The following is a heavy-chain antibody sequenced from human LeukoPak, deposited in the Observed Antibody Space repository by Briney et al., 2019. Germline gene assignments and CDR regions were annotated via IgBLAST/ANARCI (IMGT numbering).Heavy chain of an antibody. J-gene: IGHJ4*02. D-gene: IGHD1-26*01. V-gene: IGHV3-7*01. Sequence: GGSLRLSCAASGFTFSSYWMIWVRQAPGKGLEWVANIKQDGSENYYVDSVKGRFTISGDNAKNSLYLQMNSLRAEDTAVYYCARERSGSSYYFDYWGQGTLVTVSS. CDR3: ARERSGSSYYFDY. CDR2: IKQDGSEN. CDR1: GFTFSSYW.